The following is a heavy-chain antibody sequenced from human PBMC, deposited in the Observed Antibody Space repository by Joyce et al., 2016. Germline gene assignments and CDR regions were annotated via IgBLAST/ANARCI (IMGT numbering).Heavy chain of an antibody. Sequence: QVQLQQWGAGLLKPSETLSLTCAVSGGPFRGFFWTWVRQAPGKGLEWIGDINNSGVTNYNPSLKTRGTFSVDTSKNQFSLKLTSLSAADTAVYYCARSQWLAPLMYWGQGTPVTVSS. CDR3: ARSQWLAPLMY. CDR1: GGPFRGFF. J-gene: IGHJ4*02. V-gene: IGHV4-34*01. CDR2: INNSGVT. D-gene: IGHD6-19*01.